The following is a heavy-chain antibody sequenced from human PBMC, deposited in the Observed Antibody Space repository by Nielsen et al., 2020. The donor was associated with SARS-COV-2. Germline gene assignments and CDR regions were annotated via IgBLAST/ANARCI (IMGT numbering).Heavy chain of an antibody. D-gene: IGHD3-3*01. V-gene: IGHV4-34*01. CDR1: GGSFSGYY. J-gene: IGHJ4*02. CDR3: ARDNAITIFGVGFDY. Sequence: SETLSLTCAVYGGSFSGYYWSWIRQPPGKGLEWIGEINHSGSTNYNPSLKSRVTISVDTSKNQFSLKLSSVTAADTAVYYCARDNAITIFGVGFDYWGQGTLVTVSS. CDR2: INHSGST.